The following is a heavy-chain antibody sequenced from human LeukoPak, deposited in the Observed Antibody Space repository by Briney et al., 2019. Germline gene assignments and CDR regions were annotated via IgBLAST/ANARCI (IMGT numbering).Heavy chain of an antibody. CDR1: GYTFTSYG. CDR2: ISAYNGNT. CDR3: ARARATVTTPDAFDI. V-gene: IGHV1-18*01. Sequence: ASVKVSCKASGYTFTSYGISWVRQAPGQGLEWMGWISAYNGNTNYAQKLQGRVTMTTDTSTSTAYMELRSLRSDDTAVYYCARARATVTTPDAFDIRGQGTMVTVSS. D-gene: IGHD4-17*01. J-gene: IGHJ3*02.